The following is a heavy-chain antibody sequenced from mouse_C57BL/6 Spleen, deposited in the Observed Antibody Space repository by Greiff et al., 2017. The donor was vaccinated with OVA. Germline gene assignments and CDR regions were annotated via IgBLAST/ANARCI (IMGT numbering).Heavy chain of an antibody. J-gene: IGHJ3*01. CDR3: TRGGNPFAY. Sequence: VKVVESGAELVRPGASVTLSCKASGYTFTDYEMHWVKQTPVHGLEWIGAIDPETGGTAYNQKFKGKAILTADKSSSTAYMELRSLTSEDSAVYYCTRGGNPFAYWGQGTLVTVSA. V-gene: IGHV1-15*01. CDR2: IDPETGGT. D-gene: IGHD2-1*01. CDR1: GYTFTDYE.